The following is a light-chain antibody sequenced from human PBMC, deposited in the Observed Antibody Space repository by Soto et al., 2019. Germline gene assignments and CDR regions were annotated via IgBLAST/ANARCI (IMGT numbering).Light chain of an antibody. V-gene: IGKV1-12*01. Sequence: DLQMTQSPFTLSASVRDRVPITCRASQDIAGYLAWYQHKPGRTPELLIHGASRLQSGVPARFSGSGSGTDFTLSINSLQPEDFATYYCQQAYSFPITFGQGTRLEIK. J-gene: IGKJ5*01. CDR1: QDIAGY. CDR2: GAS. CDR3: QQAYSFPIT.